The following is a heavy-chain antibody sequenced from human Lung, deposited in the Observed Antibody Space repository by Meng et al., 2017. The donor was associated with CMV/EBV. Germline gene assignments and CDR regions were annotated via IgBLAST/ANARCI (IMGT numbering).Heavy chain of an antibody. J-gene: IGHJ4*02. Sequence: GSLRLXXGIYGGSLSGYYWSWIRQTPGKGLEWIGEIRHSGDITNYNPSFKGRVTISIDTSKKQFSLKLSAVTAADTAVYYCARQYSSSYYSDYWGQGTLVTVSS. CDR1: GGSLSGYY. CDR3: ARQYSSSYYSDY. V-gene: IGHV4-34*01. D-gene: IGHD6-6*01. CDR2: IRHSGDIT.